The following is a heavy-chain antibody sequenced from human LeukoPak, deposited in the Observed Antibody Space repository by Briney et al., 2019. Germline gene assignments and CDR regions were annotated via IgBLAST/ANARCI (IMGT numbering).Heavy chain of an antibody. V-gene: IGHV1-8*01. CDR3: ASLSSGWNDGKIIDY. D-gene: IGHD6-19*01. J-gene: IGHJ4*02. CDR2: MNPNNGNT. Sequence: ASVKVSCKTSGYTFTSYDINWVRQATGQGLEWMGWMNPNNGNTGYAQKFQGRVTMTRNTSISTAYMELSSLRPEDTAVYYCASLSSGWNDGKIIDYWGQGTLVTVSS. CDR1: GYTFTSYD.